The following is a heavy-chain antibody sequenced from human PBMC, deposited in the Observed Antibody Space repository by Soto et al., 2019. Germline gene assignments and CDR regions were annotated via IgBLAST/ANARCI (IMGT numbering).Heavy chain of an antibody. CDR3: ARVSGYYYWDD. CDR2: INAGNGNT. J-gene: IGHJ4*02. CDR1: GYSFTSYA. V-gene: IGHV1-3*01. Sequence: QVQLVQSGAEVKKPGASVKVSCKASGYSFTSYAMHWVRQAPGQRLEWMGWINAGNGNTKYSQKFQGRVTITRDTSASTAYMELSSLRSEDTAGYFCARVSGYYYWDDRGQGTLVNVSS. D-gene: IGHD3-22*01.